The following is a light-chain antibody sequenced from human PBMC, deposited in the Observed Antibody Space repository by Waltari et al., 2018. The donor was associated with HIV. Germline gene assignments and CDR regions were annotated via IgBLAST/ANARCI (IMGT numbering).Light chain of an antibody. CDR3: GTWDTSLGAGV. Sequence: QSVLTQPPSVSAAPGQKVTISCSGSSSKFGNDFVSWYQHLPGAAPKLLIYDNDKRPSGISDRCSGSESGTSATLGITGLQTGDEADYYCGTWDTSLGAGVFGGGTKLTVL. J-gene: IGLJ3*02. CDR2: DND. CDR1: SSKFGNDF. V-gene: IGLV1-51*01.